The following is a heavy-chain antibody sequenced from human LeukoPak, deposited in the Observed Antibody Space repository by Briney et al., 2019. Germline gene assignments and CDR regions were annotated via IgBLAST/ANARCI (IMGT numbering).Heavy chain of an antibody. D-gene: IGHD3-22*01. V-gene: IGHV3-49*04. CDR1: GFTFGDYA. CDR3: TRYIVVAYYFDY. CDR2: IRSKAYGGTT. Sequence: GGSLRLSCTASGFTFGDYAMSWVRQAPGKGLEWVGFIRSKAYGGTTEYAASVKDRFTISRDDSKSIAYLQMNSLETEDTAVYYCTRYIVVAYYFDYWGQGTLVTVSS. J-gene: IGHJ4*02.